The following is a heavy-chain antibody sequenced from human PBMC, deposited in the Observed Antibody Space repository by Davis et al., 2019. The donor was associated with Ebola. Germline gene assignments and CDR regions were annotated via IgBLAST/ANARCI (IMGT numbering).Heavy chain of an antibody. J-gene: IGHJ3*02. V-gene: IGHV4-34*01. D-gene: IGHD2-15*01. CDR1: GGSFSGYY. CDR2: INHSGST. Sequence: PSETLSLTCAVYGGSFSGYYWSWIRQPPGNGLEWIGEINHSGSTNYNPSLKSRVTISVDTSKNQFSLKLSSVTAADTAVYYCARNVIGYCSGGSCRTDAFDIWGQGTMVTVSS. CDR3: ARNVIGYCSGGSCRTDAFDI.